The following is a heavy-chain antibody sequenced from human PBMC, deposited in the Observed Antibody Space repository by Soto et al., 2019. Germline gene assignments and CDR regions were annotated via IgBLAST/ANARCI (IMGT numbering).Heavy chain of an antibody. CDR2: IYYTGTT. D-gene: IGHD3-22*01. V-gene: IGHV4-59*08. Sequence: QVQLQESGPGLVKPSETLSLTCTVSGGSIIDHYWSWIRQTPGKGLEWIGYIYYTGTTTYNPSLKGPDTLSVSPAKNQFSLKLSSVTAADTAVYYCARLGGFYQAFDSWGQGTLVIVSS. CDR1: GGSIIDHY. J-gene: IGHJ4*02. CDR3: ARLGGFYQAFDS.